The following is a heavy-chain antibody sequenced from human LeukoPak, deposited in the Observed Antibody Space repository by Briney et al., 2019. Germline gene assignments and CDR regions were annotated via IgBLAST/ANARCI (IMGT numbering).Heavy chain of an antibody. J-gene: IGHJ4*02. Sequence: GGSLTLSCAASGFTFSTYGMHWVRQAPGKGLEWVTFTRYDGVNKYYADSVKGRFTISRDNSKSTLYLQMNSLRTEDTAVYYCAASGPVGGNWYSTDFWGQGTLVTVSS. D-gene: IGHD1-7*01. CDR1: GFTFSTYG. CDR2: TRYDGVNK. CDR3: AASGPVGGNWYSTDF. V-gene: IGHV3-30*02.